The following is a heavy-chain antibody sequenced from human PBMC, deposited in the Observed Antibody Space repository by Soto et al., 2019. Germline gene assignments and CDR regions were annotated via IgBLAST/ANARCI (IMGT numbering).Heavy chain of an antibody. CDR2: VYSDGST. J-gene: IGHJ4*02. Sequence: EVQLVASGGGLIQQGGSLRLSCAASGFTLSNNYMSWVRQAPGKGLEWVSVVYSDGSTYFADSVKGRFTISRDKSKNTLYLKMNSLRAADTAVYYCARDPGGTPATGDGFDCWGQGTLVTVSS. V-gene: IGHV3-53*01. D-gene: IGHD6-13*01. CDR3: ARDPGGTPATGDGFDC. CDR1: GFTLSNNY.